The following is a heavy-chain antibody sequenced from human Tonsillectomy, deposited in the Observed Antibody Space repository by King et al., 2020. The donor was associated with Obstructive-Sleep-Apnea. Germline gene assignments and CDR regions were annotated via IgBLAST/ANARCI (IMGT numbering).Heavy chain of an antibody. V-gene: IGHV3-23*04. CDR3: AKALPLRQQQFDY. J-gene: IGHJ4*02. D-gene: IGHD6-13*01. Sequence: VQLVESWGGLVQPGGSLRLSCAASGFTFSSYAMSWVRQAPGKGLEWVSGISGSGGSTYYADSVKGRFTVSRDNSKNMLYLQMNSLRAEDTAVYYFAKALPLRQQQFDYWGQGPLVTVSS. CDR1: GFTFSSYA. CDR2: ISGSGGST.